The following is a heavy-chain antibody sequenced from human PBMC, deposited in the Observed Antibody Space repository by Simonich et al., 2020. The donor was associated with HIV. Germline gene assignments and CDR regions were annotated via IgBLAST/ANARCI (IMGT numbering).Heavy chain of an antibody. V-gene: IGHV4-34*01. Sequence: QVQLQQWGAGLLKPSETLSLTCAVYGGSFSGYYWSWIRQSPGRGLEWIGEITYSGSTNSKPARKNRVTISVDTAKKQFSLKLNSVTVADTAVYYCAREVGYYPPHLEENNAFDFWGQGTLVTVSS. CDR2: ITYSGST. D-gene: IGHD3-10*01. J-gene: IGHJ3*01. CDR1: GGSFSGYY. CDR3: AREVGYYPPHLEENNAFDF.